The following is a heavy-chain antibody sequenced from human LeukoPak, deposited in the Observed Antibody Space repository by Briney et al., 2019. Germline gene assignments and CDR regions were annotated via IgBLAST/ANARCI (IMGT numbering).Heavy chain of an antibody. V-gene: IGHV4-39*07. J-gene: IGHJ3*01. CDR3: VRERHIASDAFDV. CDR1: GGSISSSSYY. Sequence: SKTLSLTCTVSGGSISSSSYYWGWIRQPPGKGLEWIGSIYSSGNSDYNPSLKSRVTMSADTSKNQFSMQLTSVTAADTAVYHCVRERHIASDAFDVWGQGTLVTVSS. CDR2: IYSSGNS. D-gene: IGHD2-21*01.